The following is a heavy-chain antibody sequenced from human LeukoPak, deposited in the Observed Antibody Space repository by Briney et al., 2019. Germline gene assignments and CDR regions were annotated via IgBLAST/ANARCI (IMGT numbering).Heavy chain of an antibody. D-gene: IGHD3-3*01. CDR3: AKSSLLEWLSRQSWFDP. CDR2: ISSSGGST. V-gene: IGHV3-23*01. CDR1: GFTFYNYG. Sequence: GGSLRLSCAASGFTFYNYGMSWVRQAPGKGPEWVSSISSSGGSTYYADSVKGRFTISRDNSKNTLYLQMNSLRAEDTAVFYCAKSSLLEWLSRQSWFDPWGQGTLVTGSS. J-gene: IGHJ5*02.